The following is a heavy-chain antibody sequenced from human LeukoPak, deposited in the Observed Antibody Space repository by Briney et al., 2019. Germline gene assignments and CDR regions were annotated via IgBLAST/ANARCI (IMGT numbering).Heavy chain of an antibody. J-gene: IGHJ5*02. CDR3: ARDKHGQLITRTALCPWFDP. D-gene: IGHD1-20*01. V-gene: IGHV1-8*01. CDR2: MNPNSGNT. Sequence: GASVKVSCKASVYTFTSYHINWVRPPTGKGVAGVGRMNPNSGNTGYAQKFQGRVTMTRNTSISTAYMELSSLRSEDTAVYYCARDKHGQLITRTALCPWFDPWGQGTLVTVSS. CDR1: VYTFTSYH.